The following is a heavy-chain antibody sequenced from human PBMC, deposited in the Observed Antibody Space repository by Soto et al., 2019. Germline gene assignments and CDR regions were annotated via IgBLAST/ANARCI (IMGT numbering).Heavy chain of an antibody. CDR2: INPNGGST. CDR3: ARAGYCSGGTCFHGNCDY. J-gene: IGHJ4*02. V-gene: IGHV1-46*01. Sequence: QVQLVQSGAEVKRPGASVKVSCKASGYTFTTYYMHWVRQAPGQGLEWLGIINPNGGSTTYAQKYQGRVTMTRDTSTSTVYLELGSLRSEDTAVYYWARAGYCSGGTCFHGNCDYWGQGTLVTVSA. D-gene: IGHD2-15*01. CDR1: GYTFTTYY.